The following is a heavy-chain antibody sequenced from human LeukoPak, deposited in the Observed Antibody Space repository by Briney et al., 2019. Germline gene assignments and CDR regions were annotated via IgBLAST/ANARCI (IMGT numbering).Heavy chain of an antibody. CDR2: INPNSGGT. Sequence: GASVKVSCKASGYTFTGYYMHWVRQAPGQGLEWMGWINPNSGGTNYAQKFQGRVTMTRDTSISTAYMELSRLRSDDTAVYYCARGGLNYYDSSGYYDYWGQETLVTVSS. CDR3: ARGGLNYYDSSGYYDY. D-gene: IGHD3-22*01. CDR1: GYTFTGYY. J-gene: IGHJ4*02. V-gene: IGHV1-2*02.